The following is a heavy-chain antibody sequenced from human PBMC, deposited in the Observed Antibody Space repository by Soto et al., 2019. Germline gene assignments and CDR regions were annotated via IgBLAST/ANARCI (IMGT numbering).Heavy chain of an antibody. CDR1: GYTFTSYA. CDR3: AREGDCSGGSCYSPNWFDP. V-gene: IGHV1-3*01. D-gene: IGHD2-15*01. Sequence: AAVKVSCKASGYTFTSYAMHWVRQAPGQRLEWMGWINAGNGNTKYSQKFQGRVTITRDTSASTAYMELSSLRSEDTAVYYCAREGDCSGGSCYSPNWFDPWGQGTLVTVSS. CDR2: INAGNGNT. J-gene: IGHJ5*02.